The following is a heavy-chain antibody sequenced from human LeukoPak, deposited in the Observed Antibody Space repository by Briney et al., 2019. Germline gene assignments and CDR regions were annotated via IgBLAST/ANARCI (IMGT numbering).Heavy chain of an antibody. D-gene: IGHD2-2*01. CDR3: ARSPDAMGLYYYMDV. J-gene: IGHJ6*03. CDR2: IYTSGST. V-gene: IGHV4-4*09. Sequence: PSETLSLTCTVSGGSISSYYWSWIRQPPGKGLEWIGYIYTSGSTNYNPSLKSRVTISVDTSKNQFSLKLSSVTAADTAVYYCARSPDAMGLYYYMDVWDKGTTVTVSS. CDR1: GGSISSYY.